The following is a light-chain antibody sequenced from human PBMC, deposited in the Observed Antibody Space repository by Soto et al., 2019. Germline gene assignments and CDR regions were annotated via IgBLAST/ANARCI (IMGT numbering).Light chain of an antibody. CDR1: QSVYTY. CDR2: DLS. CDR3: QPRTNWRPSWT. J-gene: IGKJ1*01. Sequence: EIVLTQSPATLSLSPGEIDTLSCRASQSVYTYLDWYQQKPGQAPRLLIYDLSKSATGIPARCSGSGSWTDFTLTITGLEPEDLGVYSSQPRTNWRPSWTFGQGTKVEIK. V-gene: IGKV3-11*01.